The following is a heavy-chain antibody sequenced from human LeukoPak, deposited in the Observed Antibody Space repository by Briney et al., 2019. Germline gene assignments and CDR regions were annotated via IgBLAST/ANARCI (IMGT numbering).Heavy chain of an antibody. CDR1: GGSISSSSYY. Sequence: ETLSLTCTVSGGSISSSSYYWGWIRQPPGKGLEWVSVIYSGGSTYYADSVKGRFTISRDNSKNTLYLQMNSLRAEDTAVYYCARDAPSGSYADYWGQGTLVTVSS. CDR3: ARDAPSGSYADY. J-gene: IGHJ4*02. CDR2: IYSGGST. D-gene: IGHD1-26*01. V-gene: IGHV3-66*01.